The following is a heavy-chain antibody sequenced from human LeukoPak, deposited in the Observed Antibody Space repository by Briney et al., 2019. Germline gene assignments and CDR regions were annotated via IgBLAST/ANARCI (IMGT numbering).Heavy chain of an antibody. J-gene: IGHJ6*03. CDR3: AKTGVVPAAEYHYYYMDV. V-gene: IGHV1-2*02. D-gene: IGHD2-2*01. CDR2: INPNSGGT. CDR1: GNTFTGYY. Sequence: ASVKVSCKASGNTFTGYYMHWVRRAPGQGLEWMGWINPNSGGTDYAQKFQGRVTMTRDTSTSTAYMELSRLRSDDTAVYYCAKTGVVPAAEYHYYYMDVWGKGTTVTVSS.